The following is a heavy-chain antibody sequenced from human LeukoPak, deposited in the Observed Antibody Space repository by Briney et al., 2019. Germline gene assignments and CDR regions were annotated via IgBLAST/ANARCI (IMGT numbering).Heavy chain of an antibody. Sequence: GESLKISCKGSGYSFTFYWIGWVRQMPGKGLEWMGIIYPGDSDTRYSPSFQGQVTISADKSISTADLQWSSLKASDTAMYYCARAITMVRGVIPYFDYWGQGTLVTVSS. CDR3: ARAITMVRGVIPYFDY. J-gene: IGHJ4*02. D-gene: IGHD3-10*01. CDR2: IYPGDSDT. CDR1: GYSFTFYW. V-gene: IGHV5-51*01.